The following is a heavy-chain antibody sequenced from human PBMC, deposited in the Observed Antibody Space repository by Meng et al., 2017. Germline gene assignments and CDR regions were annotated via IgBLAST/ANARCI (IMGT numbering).Heavy chain of an antibody. D-gene: IGHD4-17*01. Sequence: GSSLKISCAASGFTFSSYAMSWVRQAPGQGLEWVSSISTSSSYISYEDSVKGRFTISRDNSKNTLYLQMNSLRAEDAAVYYCARNLRLYGDFEFDYWGQGTLVTVSS. V-gene: IGHV3-21*01. J-gene: IGHJ4*02. CDR3: ARNLRLYGDFEFDY. CDR1: GFTFSSYA. CDR2: ISTSSSYI.